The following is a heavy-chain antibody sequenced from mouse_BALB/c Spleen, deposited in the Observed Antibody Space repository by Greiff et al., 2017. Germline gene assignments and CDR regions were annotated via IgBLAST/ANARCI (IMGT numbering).Heavy chain of an antibody. D-gene: IGHD1-1*01. CDR3: ASYYYGSTLYYFDY. CDR2: ISYSGST. CDR1: GYSITSDYA. Sequence: EVKLMESGPGLVKPSQSLSLTCTVTGYSITSDYAWNWIRQFPGNKLEWMGYISYSGSTSYNPSLKSRISITRDTSKNQFFLQLNSVTTEDTATYYCASYYYGSTLYYFDYWGQGTTLTVSS. J-gene: IGHJ2*01. V-gene: IGHV3-2*02.